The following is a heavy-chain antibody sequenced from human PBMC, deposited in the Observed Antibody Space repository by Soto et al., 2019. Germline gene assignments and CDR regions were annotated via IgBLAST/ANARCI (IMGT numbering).Heavy chain of an antibody. D-gene: IGHD3-22*01. V-gene: IGHV1-18*01. CDR2: ISGYNGNT. CDR3: ARAGGGTPYYDSSGYYPAEY. J-gene: IGHJ4*02. CDR1: GYIFISYG. Sequence: QVQLVQSGAEVKKPGASVKVSCKASGYIFISYGITWVRQAPGQGLEWMGWISGYNGNTHYAQKGQGRVTMTTDTSTSTGYMELRSLRSDDRAVYYCARAGGGTPYYDSSGYYPAEYWGQGTLVTVSS.